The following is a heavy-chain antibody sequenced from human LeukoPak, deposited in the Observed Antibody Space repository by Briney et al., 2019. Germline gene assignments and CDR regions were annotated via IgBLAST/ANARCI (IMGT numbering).Heavy chain of an antibody. D-gene: IGHD3-22*01. CDR1: GFTFDDYG. CDR2: ITWSGGST. Sequence: LTGGSLRLSCAASGFTFDDYGMSWVRQAPGKGLEWVSGITWSGGSTGYADSVKGRFTISRDNAKNSLYLQMNSLRAEDTALYYCARPPEAHYYDSSGGLWAAAFDIWGQGTMVTVSS. V-gene: IGHV3-20*04. J-gene: IGHJ3*02. CDR3: ARPPEAHYYDSSGGLWAAAFDI.